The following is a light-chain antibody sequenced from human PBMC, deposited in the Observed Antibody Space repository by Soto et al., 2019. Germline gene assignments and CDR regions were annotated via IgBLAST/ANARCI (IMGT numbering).Light chain of an antibody. CDR3: ATWDESLNSRV. J-gene: IGLJ1*01. V-gene: IGLV1-44*01. Sequence: QSVRTQPPSASGTPGQRVTISCSGSISNIGGNTVNWYQHLPGTAPKVLIYTDNQRPSGVPDRFSGSKYGTSASLGISGLQSEDEAEYYCATWDESLNSRVFGTGTKVTVL. CDR2: TDN. CDR1: ISNIGGNT.